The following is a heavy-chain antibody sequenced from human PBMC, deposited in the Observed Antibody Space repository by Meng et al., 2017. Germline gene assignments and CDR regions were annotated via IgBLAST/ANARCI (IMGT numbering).Heavy chain of an antibody. V-gene: IGHV4-4*02. CDR2: IYHSGST. CDR3: ARAGVGYYDSSGPYSY. CDR1: GGPISSSNW. D-gene: IGHD3-22*01. J-gene: IGHJ4*02. Sequence: QGQLQGSGPGLVKPSGTLSLTCAVSGGPISSSNWWSWVRQPPGKGLEWIGEIYHSGSTNYNPSLKSRVAISVDKSKNQFSLKLSSVTAADTAVYYCARAGVGYYDSSGPYSYWGQGTLVTVSS.